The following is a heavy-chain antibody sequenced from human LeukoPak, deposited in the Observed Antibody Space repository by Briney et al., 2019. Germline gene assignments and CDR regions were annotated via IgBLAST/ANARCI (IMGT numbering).Heavy chain of an antibody. J-gene: IGHJ4*02. Sequence: PSETLSLTCAVSGGSISSGGYSWSWIRQPPGKGLEWIGYIYHSGSTYYNLSLKSRVTISVDRSKNQFSLKLSSVTAADTAVYYCAREGYYGSGRHSFFDYWGQGTLVTVSS. CDR3: AREGYYGSGRHSFFDY. CDR1: GGSISSGGYS. V-gene: IGHV4-30-2*01. CDR2: IYHSGST. D-gene: IGHD3-10*01.